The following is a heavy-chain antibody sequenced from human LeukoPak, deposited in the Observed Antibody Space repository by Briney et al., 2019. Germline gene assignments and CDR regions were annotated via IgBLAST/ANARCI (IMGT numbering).Heavy chain of an antibody. CDR3: AREDYYDSIGIHG. CDR1: GGTFSGYA. Sequence: SVKVSCKASGGTFSGYAISWVRQAPGQGLEWMGRIIPIFGTANYAQKFQGRVTITTDESTSTAYMELSSLRSEDTAVYYCAREDYYDSIGIHGWGQGTLVTVSS. D-gene: IGHD3-22*01. CDR2: IIPIFGTA. V-gene: IGHV1-69*05. J-gene: IGHJ4*02.